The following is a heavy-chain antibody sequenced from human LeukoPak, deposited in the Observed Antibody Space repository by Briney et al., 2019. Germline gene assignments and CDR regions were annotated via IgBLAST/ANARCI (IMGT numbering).Heavy chain of an antibody. CDR3: ASACTFGGVICY. J-gene: IGHJ4*02. D-gene: IGHD3-16*02. V-gene: IGHV3-53*01. CDR1: GFTVSSNY. Sequence: GGSLRLSCAASGFTVSSNYMSWVRQAPGKGLEWVSVIYSGGSTHYADSVKGRFTISRDNSKNTLYLQMNSLRAEDTAVYYCASACTFGGVICYWGQGTLVTVSS. CDR2: IYSGGST.